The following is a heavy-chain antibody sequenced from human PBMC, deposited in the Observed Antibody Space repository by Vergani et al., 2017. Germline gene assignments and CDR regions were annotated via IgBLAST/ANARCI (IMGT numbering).Heavy chain of an antibody. Sequence: QVQLVESAGGVVQPGGSLRLSCAASGFTFSNFGMHWIRPAPGKGLEWLACIGKDGINTRYRDAVKGRITVSRDNSKDILYLRMDSLRSEDTALYYSAKYSRDSRDGLPDSWGPGTLVIVSS. CDR3: AKYSRDSRDGLPDS. CDR1: GFTFSNFG. V-gene: IGHV3-30*02. CDR2: IGKDGINT. J-gene: IGHJ4*02. D-gene: IGHD4-11*01.